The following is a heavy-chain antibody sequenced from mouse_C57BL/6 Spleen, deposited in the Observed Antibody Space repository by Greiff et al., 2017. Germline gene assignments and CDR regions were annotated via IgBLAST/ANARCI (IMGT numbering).Heavy chain of an antibody. V-gene: IGHV1-53*01. CDR3: ALITTVVATGYYAMDY. Sequence: VQLQQPGTELVKPGASVKLSCKASGYTFTSHWMHWVKKRPGQGLEWIGNINPSNGGTNYNEKFKSKDTLTVDKSSSTAYMQLSSLTSEDSAVYSCALITTVVATGYYAMDYWGQVTSVTVSS. J-gene: IGHJ4*01. D-gene: IGHD1-1*01. CDR1: GYTFTSHW. CDR2: INPSNGGT.